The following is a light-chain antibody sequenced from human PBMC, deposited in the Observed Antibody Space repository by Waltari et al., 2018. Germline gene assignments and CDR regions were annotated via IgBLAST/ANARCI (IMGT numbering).Light chain of an antibody. CDR2: KVS. J-gene: IGKJ2*01. Sequence: DVVMTQSPLSLPVSLGQSASMSCKSSQSLVHSDGNTHLNWFQQRPGQSPRRLFYKVSNRESGVPDRFSGSGSGTDFTLKITRVEGEDVGVYYCMQGTHLPYTFGQGTKLDSK. CDR3: MQGTHLPYT. V-gene: IGKV2-30*02. CDR1: QSLVHSDGNTH.